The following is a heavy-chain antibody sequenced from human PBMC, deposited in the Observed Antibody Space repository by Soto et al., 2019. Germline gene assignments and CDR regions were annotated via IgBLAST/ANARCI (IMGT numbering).Heavy chain of an antibody. J-gene: IGHJ5*02. Sequence: PWETLSLTCTLSGGSISSGGYYWSWIRQHPGKGLEWIGYIYYSGSTYYNPSLKSRVTISVDTSKNQFSLKQISVTAADTAVYYCARFWSGYPRWFDTWGQGTLVTVSS. CDR2: IYYSGST. D-gene: IGHD3-3*01. V-gene: IGHV4-31*03. CDR1: GGSISSGGYY. CDR3: ARFWSGYPRWFDT.